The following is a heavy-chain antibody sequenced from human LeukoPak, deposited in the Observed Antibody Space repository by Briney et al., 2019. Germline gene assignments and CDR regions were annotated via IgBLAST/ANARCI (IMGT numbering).Heavy chain of an antibody. V-gene: IGHV3-74*01. Sequence: GRSLRLSCAASGFTFSSYWMHWVRQAPGKGLVWVSRINSDGSSTSYADSVKGRFTISRDNAKNTLYLQMNSLRAEDTAVYYCARGDSSGYYGYWGQGTLVTVSS. CDR2: INSDGSST. CDR1: GFTFSSYW. J-gene: IGHJ4*02. CDR3: ARGDSSGYYGY. D-gene: IGHD3-22*01.